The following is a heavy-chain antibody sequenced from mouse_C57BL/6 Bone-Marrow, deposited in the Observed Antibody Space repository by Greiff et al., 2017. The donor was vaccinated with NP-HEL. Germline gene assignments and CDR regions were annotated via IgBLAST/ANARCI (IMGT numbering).Heavy chain of an antibody. J-gene: IGHJ4*01. CDR2: IDPTDSYT. CDR1: GYTFTSYW. V-gene: IGHV1-69*01. CDR3: ARGSYDRDYYAMDY. Sequence: QVQLQQPGAELVMPGASVKLSCKASGYTFTSYWMHWVKQRPGQGLEWIGEIDPTDSYTNYNQKFKGKSTLTVDKSSSTAYMQLRSLTSEDSAVDYCARGSYDRDYYAMDYWGQGTSVTVSS. D-gene: IGHD2-3*01.